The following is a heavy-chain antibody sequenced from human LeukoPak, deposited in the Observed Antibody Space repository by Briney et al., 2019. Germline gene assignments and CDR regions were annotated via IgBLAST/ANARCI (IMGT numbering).Heavy chain of an antibody. CDR1: GFTFSSYG. V-gene: IGHV3-23*01. CDR3: AKNGDRGAYCSGGSCYPYYYYYIDV. D-gene: IGHD2-15*01. Sequence: QTGGSLRLSCAASGFTFSSYGMSWVRQAPGKGLEWVSDISATGGTTYYADSVKGRFTISRDNSKNTMYLQMNSLRAEDTAIYYCAKNGDRGAYCSGGSCYPYYYYYIDVWGKGTTVTISS. CDR2: ISATGGTT. J-gene: IGHJ6*03.